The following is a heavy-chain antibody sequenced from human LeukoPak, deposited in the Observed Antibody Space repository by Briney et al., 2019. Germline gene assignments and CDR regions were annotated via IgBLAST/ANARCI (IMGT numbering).Heavy chain of an antibody. CDR1: GGSFSGYY. CDR2: INHSGST. J-gene: IGHJ5*02. V-gene: IGHV4-34*01. CDR3: ARQITMVRGVICWFDP. Sequence: TSETLSLTCAVYGGSFSGYYWSWLRQPPGKGLEWIGEINHSGSTNYNPSLKSRVTISVDTSKNQFSLKLSSVTAADTAVYYCARQITMVRGVICWFDPWGQGTLVTVSS. D-gene: IGHD3-10*01.